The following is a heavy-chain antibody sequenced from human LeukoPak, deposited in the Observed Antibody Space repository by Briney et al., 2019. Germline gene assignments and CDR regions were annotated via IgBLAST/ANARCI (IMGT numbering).Heavy chain of an antibody. J-gene: IGHJ4*02. CDR2: IYSGGST. V-gene: IGHV3-53*01. CDR1: GFTVSSNY. D-gene: IGHD5-24*01. CDR3: AKSGYTRFDF. Sequence: GGSLRLSCAASGFTVSSNYMSWVRQAPGKGLEWVSAIYSGGSTHYADSVKGRFTISRDNSKNTLYLQMNSLRADDTAVYYCAKSGYTRFDFWGRGPRVTVSS.